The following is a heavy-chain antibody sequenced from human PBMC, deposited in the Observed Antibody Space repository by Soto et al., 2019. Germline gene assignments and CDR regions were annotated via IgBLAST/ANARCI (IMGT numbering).Heavy chain of an antibody. V-gene: IGHV3-21*01. Sequence: EVQLVESGGGLVKPGGSLRLSCAASGFTFSSYSMNWVRQAPGKGLEWVSSIFISSSYIYYADSVKGRLTISRDNAKNSLYLQMNSLRADDTAVYYGARVPYGGSYWREFDYWGQGTLVTVSS. CDR2: IFISSSYI. CDR3: ARVPYGGSYWREFDY. D-gene: IGHD1-26*01. J-gene: IGHJ4*02. CDR1: GFTFSSYS.